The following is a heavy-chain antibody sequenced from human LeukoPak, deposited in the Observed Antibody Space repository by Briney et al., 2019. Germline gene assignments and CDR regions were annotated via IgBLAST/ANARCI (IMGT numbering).Heavy chain of an antibody. J-gene: IGHJ4*02. CDR1: GGSISSGGFY. CDR3: ARDPDSSSWGFDY. V-gene: IGHV4-39*07. Sequence: SETLSLTCSVSGGSISSGGFYWTWIRQPPGKGLEWIGSIYYSGSTYYNPSLKSRVTISVDTSKNQFSLKLSSVTAADTAVYYCARDPDSSSWGFDYWGQGTLVTVSS. CDR2: IYYSGST. D-gene: IGHD6-13*01.